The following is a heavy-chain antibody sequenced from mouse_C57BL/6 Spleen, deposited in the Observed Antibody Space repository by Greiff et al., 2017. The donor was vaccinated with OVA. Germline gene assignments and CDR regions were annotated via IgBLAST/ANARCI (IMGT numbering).Heavy chain of an antibody. CDR2: ISSGGSYT. CDR1: GFTFSSYG. Sequence: DVMLVESGGDLVKPGGSLKLSCAASGFTFSSYGMSWVRQTPDKRLEWVATISSGGSYTYYPDSVKGRFTISRDNAKNTLYLQMSSLKSEDTAMYYCARNDYDGGGYAMDYWGQGTSVTVSS. CDR3: ARNDYDGGGYAMDY. V-gene: IGHV5-6*02. D-gene: IGHD2-4*01. J-gene: IGHJ4*01.